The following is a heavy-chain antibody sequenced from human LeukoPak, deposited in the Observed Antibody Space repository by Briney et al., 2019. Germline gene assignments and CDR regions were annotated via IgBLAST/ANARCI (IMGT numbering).Heavy chain of an antibody. Sequence: GGSLRLSCAASGFTFSSYAMHWVRQAPGKGLEWVAVISYDGSNKYYADSVKGRFTISRDNSKNTLYLQMNSLRAEDTAVYYCARGPLRHWGQGTLVTVSS. CDR2: ISYDGSNK. V-gene: IGHV3-30*04. J-gene: IGHJ4*02. CDR1: GFTFSSYA. D-gene: IGHD5-12*01. CDR3: ARGPLRH.